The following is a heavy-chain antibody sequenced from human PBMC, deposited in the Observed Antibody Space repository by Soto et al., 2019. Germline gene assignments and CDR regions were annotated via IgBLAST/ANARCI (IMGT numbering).Heavy chain of an antibody. CDR3: GRGRSGEVVVFY. Sequence: ASVRVSWKASGYTFTGYYIHWVRQAPGQGPEWMGEIGPNRGDTRYARKFQGRVTMTRDTSITTVYMELSNLSPDDTAVYYCGRGRSGEVVVFYWGQGTLVTVYS. D-gene: IGHD3-16*02. CDR2: IGPNRGDT. J-gene: IGHJ4*02. V-gene: IGHV1-2*02. CDR1: GYTFTGYY.